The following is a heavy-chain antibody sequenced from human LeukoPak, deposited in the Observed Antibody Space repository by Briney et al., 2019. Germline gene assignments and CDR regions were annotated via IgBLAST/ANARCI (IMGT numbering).Heavy chain of an antibody. D-gene: IGHD5-24*01. CDR3: ATEFYSNGYNF. CDR1: GFTFSSAW. J-gene: IGHJ4*02. V-gene: IGHV3-15*01. Sequence: GGSLRLSCPGSGFTFSSAWMTWVRQIPGKGLEWVGHIKSRTDGGTTDYAAPAKGRFTISRDDAKNTVYLQMNSLKTEDSAVYFCATEFYSNGYNFWGQGTLVTVSS. CDR2: IKSRTDGGTT.